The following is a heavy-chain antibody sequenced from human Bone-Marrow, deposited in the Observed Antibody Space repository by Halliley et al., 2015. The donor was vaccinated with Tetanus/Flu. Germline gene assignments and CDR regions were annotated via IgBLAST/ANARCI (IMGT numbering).Heavy chain of an antibody. V-gene: IGHV3-33*05. Sequence: LEWVALISNEGTNKYYADSVKGRFSISRDNSKNTLYLQMNSLRAEDTAVYYCARVQVAPYWYFDLWGRGTLVIVSS. J-gene: IGHJ2*01. D-gene: IGHD5-12*01. CDR3: ARVQVAPYWYFDL. CDR2: ISNEGTNK.